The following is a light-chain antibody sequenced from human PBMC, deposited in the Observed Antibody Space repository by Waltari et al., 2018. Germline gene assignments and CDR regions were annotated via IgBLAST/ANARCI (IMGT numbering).Light chain of an antibody. CDR2: STK. J-gene: IGLJ2*01. CDR1: SSNIGSKS. CDR3: ATWDDSLNGL. V-gene: IGLV1-44*01. Sequence: QSVLTQPPSASGTPGQRVTISCSGSSSNIGSKSVNWYQQVSGAAPKLLISSTKTRPSGVPDRCSGSKSGTSASLAISGLQSEDEAYYYCATWDDSLNGLFGGGTKLTVL.